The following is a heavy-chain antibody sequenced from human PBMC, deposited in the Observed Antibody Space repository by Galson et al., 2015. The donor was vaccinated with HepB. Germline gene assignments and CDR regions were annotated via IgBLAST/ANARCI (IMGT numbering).Heavy chain of an antibody. Sequence: SLRLSCAASGLTLSSYTMHWVRQAPGKGLEWVAVVSTDDINRYYADSVRGRFTISKDSSKNTLYLQLSRLTAEDTAVYYCAREGPYGSGRAGYFDYWGQGALVIVSS. D-gene: IGHD3-10*01. CDR2: VSTDDINR. V-gene: IGHV3-30-3*01. CDR1: GLTLSSYT. J-gene: IGHJ4*02. CDR3: AREGPYGSGRAGYFDY.